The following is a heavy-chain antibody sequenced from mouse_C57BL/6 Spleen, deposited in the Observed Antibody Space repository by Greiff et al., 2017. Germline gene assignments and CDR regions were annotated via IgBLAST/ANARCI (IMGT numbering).Heavy chain of an antibody. CDR2: IDPSDSYT. CDR1: GYTFTSYW. V-gene: IGHV1-59*01. Sequence: QVQLQQPGAELVRPGTSVKLSCKASGYTFTSYWMHWVKQRPGQGLEWIGVIDPSDSYTNYNQKFKGKATLTVDTSSSTAYFQLSSLTSEDSAVYYCARSLDYWGQGTTLTVSS. J-gene: IGHJ2*01. CDR3: ARSLDY.